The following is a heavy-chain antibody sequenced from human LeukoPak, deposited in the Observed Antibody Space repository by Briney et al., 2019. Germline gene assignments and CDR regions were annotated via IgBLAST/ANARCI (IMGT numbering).Heavy chain of an antibody. J-gene: IGHJ6*02. CDR3: ARWGASGLALIYYYGMDV. CDR1: GYTFTSYY. Sequence: ASVKVSCKASGYTFTSYYMHWVRQAPGQGLEWMGIINPSGGSTSCAQKFQGRVTMTRDTSTRIVYMELSSLRSEDTAVYYCARWGASGLALIYYYGMDVWGQGTTVTVSS. V-gene: IGHV1-46*01. CDR2: INPSGGST. D-gene: IGHD3/OR15-3a*01.